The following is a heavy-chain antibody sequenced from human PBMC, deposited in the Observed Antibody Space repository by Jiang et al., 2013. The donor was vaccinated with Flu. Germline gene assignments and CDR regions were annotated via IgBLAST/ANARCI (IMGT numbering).Heavy chain of an antibody. J-gene: IGHJ5*02. V-gene: IGHV4-30-4*08. CDR1: GGSISSGDYY. Sequence: SGPGLVKPSQTLSLTCTVSGGSISSGDYYWSWIRQPPGKGLEWIGYIYYSGSTYYNPSLKSRVTISVDTSKNQFSLKLSSVTAADTAVYYCARQEYCSSTSCVNWFDPWGQGTLVTVSS. CDR2: IYYSGST. CDR3: ARQEYCSSTSCVNWFDP. D-gene: IGHD2-2*01.